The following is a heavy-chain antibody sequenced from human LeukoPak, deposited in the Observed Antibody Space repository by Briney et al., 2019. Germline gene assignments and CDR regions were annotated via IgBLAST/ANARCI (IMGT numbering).Heavy chain of an antibody. J-gene: IGHJ4*02. CDR3: AKFSLTTVNHPPNYFDY. CDR2: ISATGDST. CDR1: GFTFSNYP. D-gene: IGHD4-11*01. V-gene: IGHV3-23*01. Sequence: GGSLRLSCAASGFTFSNYPMTWVRQAPEKGLEWVSGISATGDSTYYADSVKGRFTISRDNSKNTLYLQMNSLADEDTAVYFCAKFSLTTVNHPPNYFDYWGQGTLVTVSS.